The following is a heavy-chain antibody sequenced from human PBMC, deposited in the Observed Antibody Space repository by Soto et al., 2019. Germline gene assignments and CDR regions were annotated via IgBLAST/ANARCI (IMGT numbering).Heavy chain of an antibody. Sequence: QVQLVQSGAEVRKPGSSVKVSCVASGGTFSTSAMNWVRQAPGQGLEWVGGIIPVFGTPTYAQSLQGRVTITVDVSTTTAYMELTRLRPEDTAVSYCATPLTGDLDFWGQGTLVIVSS. J-gene: IGHJ4*02. V-gene: IGHV1-69*13. CDR3: ATPLTGDLDF. CDR1: GGTFSTSA. CDR2: IIPVFGTP. D-gene: IGHD7-27*01.